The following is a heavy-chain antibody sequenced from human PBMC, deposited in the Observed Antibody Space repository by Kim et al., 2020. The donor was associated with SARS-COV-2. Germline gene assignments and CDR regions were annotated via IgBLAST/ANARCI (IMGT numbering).Heavy chain of an antibody. Sequence: GGSLTLSCAASGFTFGIYAMSWARQAPGKGLEWVSTISDSGRNTHYADSVKGRFTISRDNSMNTLYLQMNSLRAEDTAVYYCDASDYWGQGTLVTVSS. V-gene: IGHV3-23*01. CDR1: GFTFGIYA. CDR2: ISDSGRNT. J-gene: IGHJ4*02. CDR3: DASDY.